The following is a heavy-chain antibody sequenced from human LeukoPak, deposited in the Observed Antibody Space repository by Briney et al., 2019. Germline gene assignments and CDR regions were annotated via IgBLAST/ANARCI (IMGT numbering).Heavy chain of an antibody. CDR3: AREAFRVYYYDTTAYYSNGYYYYYMDV. CDR2: ISNGGRT. J-gene: IGHJ6*03. Sequence: PSETLSLTCTVSGGSISSSSYYWGWIRQPPGKGLEWIGSISNGGRTFYNPSLKSPVTISVDTSKNQLSLKLNSVTAADTAVYFCAREAFRVYYYDTTAYYSNGYYYYYMDVWGKGTTVTVSS. D-gene: IGHD3-22*01. V-gene: IGHV4-39*02. CDR1: GGSISSSSYY.